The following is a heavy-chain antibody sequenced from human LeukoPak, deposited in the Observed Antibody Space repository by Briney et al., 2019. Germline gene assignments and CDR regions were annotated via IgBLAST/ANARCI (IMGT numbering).Heavy chain of an antibody. CDR3: ARDRLGRSWPDHDAFDI. CDR1: GFTFSSYS. CDR2: ISSSSNYI. D-gene: IGHD6-13*01. V-gene: IGHV3-21*01. J-gene: IGHJ3*02. Sequence: PGRSLRLSCAASGFTFSSYSMNWVRQAPGKGLEWVSSISSSSNYIYYADSVEGRFTISRDNAKNSLYLQMNSLRAEDTAVYYCARDRLGRSWPDHDAFDIWGQGTMVTVSS.